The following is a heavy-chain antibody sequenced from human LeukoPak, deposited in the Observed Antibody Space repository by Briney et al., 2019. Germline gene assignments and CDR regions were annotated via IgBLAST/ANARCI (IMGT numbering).Heavy chain of an antibody. CDR2: IYTSGST. V-gene: IGHV4-4*07. CDR1: GGSISSYY. D-gene: IGHD3-10*01. CDR3: ARDTHKVMVRGARDSKFDY. Sequence: PSETLSLTCTVSGGSISSYYWSWIRQPAGKGLEWIGRIYTSGSTNYNPSLKSRVTMSVDTSKNQFSLKLSSVTAADTAVYYCARDTHKVMVRGARDSKFDYWGQGTLVTVSS. J-gene: IGHJ4*02.